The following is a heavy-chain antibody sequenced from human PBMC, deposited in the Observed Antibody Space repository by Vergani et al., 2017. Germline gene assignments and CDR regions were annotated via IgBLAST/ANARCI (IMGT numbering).Heavy chain of an antibody. CDR1: GFTFSTSA. J-gene: IGHJ4*01. CDR2: ISSEGGST. CDR3: VKEKIDLGSYFFDS. Sequence: EVQLLESGGGLVQPGGSLRLSCAASGFTFSTSAMTWVRQAPGKGLEWVSTISSEGGSTYYADSVKGRFTISRDNSKNTLSLQMNSLTAEDTAIYYCVKEKIDLGSYFFDSWGHGILVTVSS. V-gene: IGHV3-23*01. D-gene: IGHD2/OR15-2a*01.